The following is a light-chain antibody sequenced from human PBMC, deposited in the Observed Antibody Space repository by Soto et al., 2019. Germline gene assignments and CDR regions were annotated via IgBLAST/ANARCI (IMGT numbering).Light chain of an antibody. Sequence: IVLKQSTGTLFLSPRESATLSCTTGQRVSRNFLSWYQQKPGQAPRLLIYGASSRATGIPDRLSGSGSGTDFSLTISRLETEDSAVYYCQQYGSSPVTFGQGTRLEIK. V-gene: IGKV3-20*01. CDR3: QQYGSSPVT. J-gene: IGKJ5*01. CDR1: QRVSRNF. CDR2: GAS.